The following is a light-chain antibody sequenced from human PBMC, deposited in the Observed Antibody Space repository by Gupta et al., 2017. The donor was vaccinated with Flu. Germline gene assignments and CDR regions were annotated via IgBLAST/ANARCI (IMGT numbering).Light chain of an antibody. CDR2: ADT. J-gene: IGLJ3*02. CDR1: SYIVGYNY. Sequence: SYIVGYNYCSWYQHHPGNAPNLIISADTERPSGVPARFSGSKSGNTASLTIAGLQAGDEADYFCSSFEGNDNLWVFGGGTKLTVL. V-gene: IGLV2-8*01. CDR3: SSFEGNDNLWV.